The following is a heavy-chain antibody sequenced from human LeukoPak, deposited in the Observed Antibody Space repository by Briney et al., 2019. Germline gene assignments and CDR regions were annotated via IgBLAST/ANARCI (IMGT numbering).Heavy chain of an antibody. CDR3: ARDPRFLEWAYGMDV. D-gene: IGHD3-3*01. V-gene: IGHV4-30-4*08. CDR1: GGSISSGGYS. Sequence: SETLSLTCAVSGGSISSGGYSWSWIRQPPGKGLEWIGYIYYSGSTYYNPSLKSRVTISVDTSKNQFSLKLSSVTAADTAVYYCARDPRFLEWAYGMDVWGQGTTVTVSS. CDR2: IYYSGST. J-gene: IGHJ6*02.